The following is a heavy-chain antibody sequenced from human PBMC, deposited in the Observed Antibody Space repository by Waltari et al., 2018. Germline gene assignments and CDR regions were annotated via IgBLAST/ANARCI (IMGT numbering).Heavy chain of an antibody. CDR1: GFPFSSYW. V-gene: IGHV3-74*01. CDR2: INSDGSST. CDR3: VRQYSSSWPNYYYYYGMDV. Sequence: EVQLVESGGGLVQPGGSLRLSCAASGFPFSSYWLHWVRQAPGKGLVWVSRINSDGSSTSYADSVKGRFTISRDNAKNTLYLQMNSLRAEDTAVYYCVRQYSSSWPNYYYYYGMDVWGQGTTVTVSS. D-gene: IGHD6-13*01. J-gene: IGHJ6*02.